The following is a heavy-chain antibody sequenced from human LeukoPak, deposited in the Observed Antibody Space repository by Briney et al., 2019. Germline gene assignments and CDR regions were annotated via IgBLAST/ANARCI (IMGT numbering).Heavy chain of an antibody. V-gene: IGHV3-30*02. CDR1: GFTFSSYG. D-gene: IGHD4-17*01. CDR3: AKVMTGGDYVFYYYYYMDV. J-gene: IGHJ6*03. CDR2: IRYDGSNK. Sequence: GGSLRLSCAASGFTFSSYGMHWVRQAPGKGLEWVAFIRYDGSNKYYADSVKGRFTISRDNSKNTLYLQMNSLRAEDTAVYYCAKVMTGGDYVFYYYYYMDVWGKGTTVTVSS.